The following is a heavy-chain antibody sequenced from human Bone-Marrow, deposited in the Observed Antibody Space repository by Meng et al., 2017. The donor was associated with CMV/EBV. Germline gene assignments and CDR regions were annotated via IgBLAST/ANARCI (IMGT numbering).Heavy chain of an antibody. CDR2: INPNSGGT. V-gene: IGHV1-2*02. CDR3: AFSNYDFWSGYLPFDY. D-gene: IGHD3-3*01. CDR1: GYTFTGYY. Sequence: ASVKVSCKASGYTFTGYYMHWVRQAPGQGLEWMGWINPNSGGTNYAQKFQGRVTMTRDTSISTAYMELSRLRSDDTAVYYCAFSNYDFWSGYLPFDYWGQGTLVIVSS. J-gene: IGHJ4*02.